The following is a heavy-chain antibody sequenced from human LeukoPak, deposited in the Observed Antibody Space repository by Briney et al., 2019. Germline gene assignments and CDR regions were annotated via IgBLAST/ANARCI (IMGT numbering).Heavy chain of an antibody. CDR2: IYYSGST. J-gene: IGHJ4*02. V-gene: IGHV4-59*01. CDR1: GGSISSYY. Sequence: SASLSLTWTVAGGSISSYYWSWIRQPPGKGLEWIGYIYYSGSTNYNPSLKSRVTISVDTSKNQFSLKLSSLTAADTAVYYWASGSGWYYYWGQGTLVTVSS. CDR3: ASGSGWYYY. D-gene: IGHD6-19*01.